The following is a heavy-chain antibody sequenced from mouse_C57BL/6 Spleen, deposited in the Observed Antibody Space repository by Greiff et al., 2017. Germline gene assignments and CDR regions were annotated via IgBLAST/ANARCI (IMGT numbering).Heavy chain of an antibody. CDR2: IYPGNSDT. CDR3: TRRRKSNYDWFAY. J-gene: IGHJ3*01. D-gene: IGHD2-5*01. CDR1: GYTFTSYW. Sequence: EVQLQQSGTVLARPGASVKMSCKTSGYTFTSYWMHWVKQRPGQGLEWIGAIYPGNSDTSYNQKFKGKAKLTAVTSASTAYMELSSLTNEDAAVYYCTRRRKSNYDWFAYWGQGTLVTVSA. V-gene: IGHV1-5*01.